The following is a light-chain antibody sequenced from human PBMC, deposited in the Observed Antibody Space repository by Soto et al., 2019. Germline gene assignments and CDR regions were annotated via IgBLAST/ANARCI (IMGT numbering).Light chain of an antibody. CDR2: YNN. J-gene: IGLJ1*01. Sequence: QTVVTQPPSASGTAGQGVTISCSGGDSNIGSNSVYWYQHLPRTAPKLLIYYNNQRPSGVPDRFAGSRSGTSASLAIVGLRSEDEAVYYCAAWDASLSACVFGNGTKVTVL. V-gene: IGLV1-47*02. CDR1: DSNIGSNS. CDR3: AAWDASLSACV.